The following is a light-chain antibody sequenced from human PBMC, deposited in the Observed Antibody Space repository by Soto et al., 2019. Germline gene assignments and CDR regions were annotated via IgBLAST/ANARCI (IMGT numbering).Light chain of an antibody. CDR1: QGISSY. Sequence: DIQFTQSPSFLSASVGDRVTITCRASQGISSYLAWYQQKPGKAPKVLIYGASNLQSGVPPRFSGSGSGTDFTLAISSLQPEDSATYYCLQDINYPWTFGQGTKV. J-gene: IGKJ1*01. CDR3: LQDINYPWT. V-gene: IGKV1-9*01. CDR2: GAS.